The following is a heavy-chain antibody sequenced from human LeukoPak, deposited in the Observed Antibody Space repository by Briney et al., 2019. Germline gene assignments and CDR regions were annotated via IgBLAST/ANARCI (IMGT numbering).Heavy chain of an antibody. V-gene: IGHV1-46*01. CDR3: ARDFGSYGSFDY. J-gene: IGHJ4*02. Sequence: ASVKVSCKASGYAFTSYYMHWVRQAPGQGLEWMGIINPSGGSTSYAQKFQGRVTMTRDTSTSTVYMELSSLRTEDTAVYYCARDFGSYGSFDYWGQGTLVTVSS. D-gene: IGHD5-18*01. CDR1: GYAFTSYY. CDR2: INPSGGST.